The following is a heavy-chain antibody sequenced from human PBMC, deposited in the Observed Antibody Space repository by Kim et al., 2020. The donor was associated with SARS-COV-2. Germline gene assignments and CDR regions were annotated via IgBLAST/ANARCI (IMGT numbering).Heavy chain of an antibody. D-gene: IGHD3-10*01. CDR1: GGSFSGYY. CDR2: INHSGST. Sequence: SETLSLTCAVYGGSFSGYYWSWIRQPPGKGLEWIGEINHSGSTNYNPSLKSRVTISVDTSKNQFSLKLSSVTAADTAVYYCARAHAGALLWFGRNYYGMDVWGQGTTVTVSS. CDR3: ARAHAGALLWFGRNYYGMDV. V-gene: IGHV4-34*01. J-gene: IGHJ6*02.